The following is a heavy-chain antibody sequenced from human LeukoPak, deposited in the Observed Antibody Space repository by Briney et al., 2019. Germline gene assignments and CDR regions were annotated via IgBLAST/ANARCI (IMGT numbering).Heavy chain of an antibody. J-gene: IGHJ5*02. CDR2: IYTSGST. D-gene: IGHD3-22*01. V-gene: IGHV4-4*07. CDR1: GGSISSYY. CDR3: VAEDSHYYDSSESSWFDP. Sequence: SETLSLTCTVPGGSISSYYWSWIRQPAGKGLGWIGRIYTSGSTNYNPSLKSRVTMSVDTAKIQFSLKLSSVTAADTAVYYWVAEDSHYYDSSESSWFDPWGQGTLVTVSS.